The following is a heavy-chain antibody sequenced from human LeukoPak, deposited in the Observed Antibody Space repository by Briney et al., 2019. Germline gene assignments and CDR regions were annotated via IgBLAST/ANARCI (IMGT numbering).Heavy chain of an antibody. CDR2: INPSGGST. J-gene: IGHJ3*02. CDR1: GYTFTSYY. CDR3: ARAGEEIVVVTDAFDI. Sequence: ASVTVSCKASGYTFTSYYMHGVRQAPGQGLEWMGVINPSGGSTSYAQKFQGRVTMTRDMSTSTVYMELSSLRSEDTAAYYCARAGEEIVVVTDAFDIWGQGTMVTVSS. V-gene: IGHV1-46*01. D-gene: IGHD2-21*02.